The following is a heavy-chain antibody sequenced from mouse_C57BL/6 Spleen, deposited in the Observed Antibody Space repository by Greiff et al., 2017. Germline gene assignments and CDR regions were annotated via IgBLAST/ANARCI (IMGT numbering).Heavy chain of an antibody. D-gene: IGHD1-1*01. CDR1: GYTFTSYT. V-gene: IGHV1-4*01. J-gene: IGHJ2*01. Sequence: VKLMESGAELARPGASVKMSCKASGYTFTSYTMHWVKQRPGQGLEWIGYINPSSGYTKYNQKFKDKATLTADKSSSTAYMQLSSLTSEDSAVYYCASLITTVVVPDYWGQGTTLTVSS. CDR3: ASLITTVVVPDY. CDR2: INPSSGYT.